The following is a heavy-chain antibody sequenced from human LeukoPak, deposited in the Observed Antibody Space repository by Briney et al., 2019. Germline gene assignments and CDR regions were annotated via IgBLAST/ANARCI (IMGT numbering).Heavy chain of an antibody. D-gene: IGHD5-24*01. CDR1: GGPFRGYY. J-gene: IGHJ4*02. CDR3: ARGDGYNAQDY. V-gene: IGHV4-34*01. CDR2: IHHSGTT. Sequence: SETLSLTCAVYGGPFRGYYWSWIPQPPGKGWEWIGEIHHSGTTNYNPSLKSRVTISVDTSKNQFSLKLSSVTAADTAVYYCARGDGYNAQDYWGQGTLVTVSS.